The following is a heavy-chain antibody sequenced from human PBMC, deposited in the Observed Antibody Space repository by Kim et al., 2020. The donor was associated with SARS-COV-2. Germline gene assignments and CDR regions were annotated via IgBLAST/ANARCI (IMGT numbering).Heavy chain of an antibody. Sequence: SVKVSCKASGGTFSSYAISWVRQAPGQGLEWMGRIIPILGIANYAQKFQGRVTITADKSTSTAYMELSSLRSEDTAVYYCARTLREYSSSWYLTYGMDVWGQGTTVTVS. CDR3: ARTLREYSSSWYLTYGMDV. V-gene: IGHV1-69*04. CDR1: GGTFSSYA. D-gene: IGHD6-13*01. J-gene: IGHJ6*02. CDR2: IIPILGIA.